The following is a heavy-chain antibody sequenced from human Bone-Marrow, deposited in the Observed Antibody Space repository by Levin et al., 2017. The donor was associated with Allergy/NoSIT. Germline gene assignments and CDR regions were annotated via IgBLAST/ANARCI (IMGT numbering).Heavy chain of an antibody. CDR1: GFSLSTSEVG. V-gene: IGHV2-5*01. Sequence: ASGPTLVKPTQTLTLTCTFSGFSLSTSEVGVGWVRQPPGKALECLAVVYWNNDKYYTPSLKSRVTITKDSSKNQVVLTLTDIDPRDTATYYCAHSPYERYFDYWGQGTLVTVSS. CDR2: VYWNNDK. D-gene: IGHD3-22*01. J-gene: IGHJ4*02. CDR3: AHSPYERYFDY.